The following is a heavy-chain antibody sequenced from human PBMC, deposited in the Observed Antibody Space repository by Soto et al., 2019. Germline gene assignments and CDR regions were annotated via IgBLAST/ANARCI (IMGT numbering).Heavy chain of an antibody. CDR2: IIPIFGTA. Sequence: SVKVSCKASGGTFSSYAISWVRQAPGQGLEWMGGIIPIFGTANYAQKFQGRVTITADKSTSTAYMELSSLRSEDTAVYYCARSDSSGYYTYYYYGMDAWGQGTKVTVSS. J-gene: IGHJ6*02. CDR1: GGTFSSYA. D-gene: IGHD3-22*01. CDR3: ARSDSSGYYTYYYYGMDA. V-gene: IGHV1-69*06.